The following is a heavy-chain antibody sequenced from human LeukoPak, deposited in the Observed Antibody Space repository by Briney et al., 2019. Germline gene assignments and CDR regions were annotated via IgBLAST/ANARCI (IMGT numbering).Heavy chain of an antibody. D-gene: IGHD2-8*01. CDR3: AREDQQLGTNY. CDR2: IIPIFGTA. Sequence: ASVKVSCNASGGTFSSYAISWVRQAPGQGLEWMGGIIPIFGTANYAQKFQGRVTITTDESTSTAYMELSSLRSEDTAVYYCAREDQQLGTNYWGQGTLVTVSS. V-gene: IGHV1-69*05. J-gene: IGHJ4*02. CDR1: GGTFSSYA.